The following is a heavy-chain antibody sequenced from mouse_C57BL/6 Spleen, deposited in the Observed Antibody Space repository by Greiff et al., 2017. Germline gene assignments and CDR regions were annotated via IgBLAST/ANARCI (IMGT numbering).Heavy chain of an antibody. Sequence: QVQLQQPGAELVKPGASVKLSCKASGYTFTSYWMHWVKQRPGQGLEWIGMIHPNSGSTNYNEKFKSKATLAVDKSSSTAYMQLSSLTSEDSAVYYCARNYGSSPYYAMDYWGQGASDTGAS. J-gene: IGHJ4*01. D-gene: IGHD1-1*01. CDR2: IHPNSGST. V-gene: IGHV1-64*01. CDR1: GYTFTSYW. CDR3: ARNYGSSPYYAMDY.